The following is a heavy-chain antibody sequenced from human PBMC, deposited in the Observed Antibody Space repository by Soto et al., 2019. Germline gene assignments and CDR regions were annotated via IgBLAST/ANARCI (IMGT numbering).Heavy chain of an antibody. CDR1: GFTFSSYG. J-gene: IGHJ4*02. CDR2: ISYDGSNK. CDR3: SKMGYCSGSSCSG. D-gene: IGHD2-15*01. Sequence: GGSLRLSCAASGFTFSSYGMHWVRQAPGKGLEWVAVISYDGSNKYYADSVKGRFTISRDNSKNTLYLQMNSLRAEDTAVYYCSKMGYCSGSSCSGWGQGTLVTVSS. V-gene: IGHV3-30*18.